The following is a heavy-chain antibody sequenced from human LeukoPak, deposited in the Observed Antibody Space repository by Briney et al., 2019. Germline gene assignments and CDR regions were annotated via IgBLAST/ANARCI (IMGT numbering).Heavy chain of an antibody. Sequence: GGSLRLSCAASGFTFNTYAMNWVRQAPGKGLEWVSVIIGNGGDIHYAGSVRGWFTISRDNSKNTLYLQMNSLRVEDTAVYYCAKDRIPDGRYSIDFWGPGTLVTVSS. CDR2: IIGNGGDI. D-gene: IGHD5-24*01. CDR3: AKDRIPDGRYSIDF. CDR1: GFTFNTYA. J-gene: IGHJ4*02. V-gene: IGHV3-23*01.